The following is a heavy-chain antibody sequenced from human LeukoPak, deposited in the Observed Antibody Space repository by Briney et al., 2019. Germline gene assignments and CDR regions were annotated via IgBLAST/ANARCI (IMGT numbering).Heavy chain of an antibody. J-gene: IGHJ4*02. CDR2: IIPIFGTA. D-gene: IGHD3-10*01. V-gene: IGHV1-69*05. Sequence: GSSVKVSCKXSGGTFSSYAISWVRQTPGQGLEWMGRIIPIFGTANYAQKFQGRVTITTDESTSTAYMELSSLRSEDTAVYYCARGEMVRGVIPLWGQGTLVTVSS. CDR1: GGTFSSYA. CDR3: ARGEMVRGVIPL.